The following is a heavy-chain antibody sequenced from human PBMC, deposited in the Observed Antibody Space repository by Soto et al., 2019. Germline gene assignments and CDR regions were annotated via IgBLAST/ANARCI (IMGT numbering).Heavy chain of an antibody. CDR1: GGSISSGSYY. J-gene: IGHJ6*01. Sequence: LEALCVSCIVSGGSISSGSYYWSWIRKPPGKGLELIGYIYYSGSTNYNPSLKSRVTISVDTSKNQFSLKVSSVTAADTAVYYCAREGNYNYDNGMGVWGQGTMVTVSS. CDR2: IYYSGST. V-gene: IGHV4-61*01. CDR3: AREGNYNYDNGMGV.